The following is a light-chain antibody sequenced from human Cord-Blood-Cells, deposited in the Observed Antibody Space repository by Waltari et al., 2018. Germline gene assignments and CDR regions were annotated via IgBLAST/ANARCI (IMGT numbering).Light chain of an antibody. CDR3: QQSYSTPSIT. J-gene: IGKJ5*01. Sequence: DIQLTQSQSSLSASVGDRVTLTCRASQSISSYLNWYQQKPGKAPKLLIYAESSLQSGVPSRFSGSGSGTDFTLTISSLQPEDFATYYCQQSYSTPSITFGQGTRLEIK. CDR1: QSISSY. V-gene: IGKV1-39*01. CDR2: AES.